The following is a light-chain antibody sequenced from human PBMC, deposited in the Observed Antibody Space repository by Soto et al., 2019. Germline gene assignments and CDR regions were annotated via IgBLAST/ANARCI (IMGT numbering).Light chain of an antibody. CDR1: NTNIGAGYG. Sequence: QSVLTQPPSVSGAPGQRVTISCTGSNTNIGAGYGVHWYQQRPGTAPKLLIVANTIRPSGVPDRFSASTSGTSASLAITGLQAEDEGDYYCSSFRYNSTGVFGTGTKVTVL. J-gene: IGLJ1*01. V-gene: IGLV1-40*01. CDR2: ANT. CDR3: SSFRYNSTGV.